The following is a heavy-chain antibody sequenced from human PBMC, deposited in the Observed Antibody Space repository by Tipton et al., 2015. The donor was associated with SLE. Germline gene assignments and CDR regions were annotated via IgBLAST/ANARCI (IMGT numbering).Heavy chain of an antibody. CDR1: GGSFSGYY. D-gene: IGHD3-22*01. CDR3: ARGEPYYYDSSGYYYYYGMDV. CDR2: SNHSGST. V-gene: IGHV4-34*01. J-gene: IGHJ6*02. Sequence: TLSLTCAVYGGSFSGYYWSWIRQPPGKGLEWIGESNHSGSTNYNPSLKSRVTISVDTSKNQFSLKLSSVTAADTAVYYCARGEPYYYDSSGYYYYYGMDVWGRGTTFTVS.